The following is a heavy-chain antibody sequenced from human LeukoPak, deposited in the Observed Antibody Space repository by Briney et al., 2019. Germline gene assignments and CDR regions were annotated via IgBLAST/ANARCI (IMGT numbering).Heavy chain of an antibody. CDR3: ARGSGSGWPLDR. D-gene: IGHD6-19*01. Sequence: GGSLRLSCAASGFTFSNYGIHWVRQAPGKGLEWVALIWYDGSNKYYADSVKGRFTISRDNAKNSLNLQMNSLRAEDTAVYYCARGSGSGWPLDRWGQGALVTVSS. CDR1: GFTFSNYG. J-gene: IGHJ5*02. CDR2: IWYDGSNK. V-gene: IGHV3-33*01.